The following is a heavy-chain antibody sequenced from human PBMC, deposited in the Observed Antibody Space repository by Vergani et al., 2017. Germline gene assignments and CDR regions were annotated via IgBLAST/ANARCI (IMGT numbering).Heavy chain of an antibody. CDR2: IYYSGST. J-gene: IGHJ5*02. CDR1: GASIRSSNYY. V-gene: IGHV4-39*01. Sequence: QLQLQESGPGLVKPSATLSLTCSVSGASIRSSNYYWGWIRQPPGKGLEWIASIYYSGSTYYNPSLKSRVTISVDTSKNQFSRKRRAVTAADTAVYFCARHSTVEWLVKLGWIDPWGQGILVTVSS. CDR3: ARHSTVEWLVKLGWIDP. D-gene: IGHD6-19*01.